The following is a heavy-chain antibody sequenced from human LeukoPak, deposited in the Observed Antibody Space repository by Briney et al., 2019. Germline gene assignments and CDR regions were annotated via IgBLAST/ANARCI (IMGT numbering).Heavy chain of an antibody. V-gene: IGHV3-7*03. CDR1: GFTFSSYW. Sequence: GGSLRLSCAASGFTFSSYWMSWVRQAPGKGLEWVANIKQDGSEKYYVDSVKGRFTISRDNAKNSLYLQMNSLRAEDTAVYYCARVSGYDFWSGTDYWGQGTLVTVSS. CDR2: IKQDGSEK. D-gene: IGHD3-3*01. J-gene: IGHJ4*02. CDR3: ARVSGYDFWSGTDY.